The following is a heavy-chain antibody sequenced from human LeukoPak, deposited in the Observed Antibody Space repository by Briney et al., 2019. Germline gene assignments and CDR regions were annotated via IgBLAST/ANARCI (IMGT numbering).Heavy chain of an antibody. J-gene: IGHJ4*02. CDR3: ARDRGYTFNYTPGYFDY. V-gene: IGHV4-59*13. Sequence: SETLSLTCTVSGDSISSFYWSWIRQPPGKGLEWIGYIYYSGSTNYNPSLKSRVTISVDTSKNQFSLKLSSVTAADTAVYYCARDRGYTFNYTPGYFDYWGQGTLVSASS. CDR2: IYYSGST. CDR1: GDSISSFY. D-gene: IGHD5-18*01.